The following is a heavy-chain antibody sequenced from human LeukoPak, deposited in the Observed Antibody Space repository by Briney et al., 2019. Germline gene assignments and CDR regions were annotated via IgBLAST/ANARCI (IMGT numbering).Heavy chain of an antibody. J-gene: IGHJ4*02. V-gene: IGHV4-39*01. Sequence: SETLSLTCTASGGSISSSSYSWGWLRQPTGKGLEWTVSIYYSGSTYYNPSIKSRVTISVDTSKNQFSLKLSSVTAAATAVYYCARRNSYGYRYWGQGTLVSVSS. CDR3: ARRNSYGYRY. CDR2: IYYSGST. D-gene: IGHD5-18*01. CDR1: GGSISSSSYS.